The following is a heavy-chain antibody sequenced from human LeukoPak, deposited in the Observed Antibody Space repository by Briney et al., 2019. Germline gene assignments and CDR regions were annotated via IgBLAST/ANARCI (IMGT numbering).Heavy chain of an antibody. D-gene: IGHD4-17*01. V-gene: IGHV4-31*03. CDR3: ARGLTTVTTCYFDY. CDR2: IYYSGST. Sequence: PSETLSLTCTVSGGSISSGGYYWSWIRQHPGKGLEWIGYIYYSGSTYYNPSLKSRVTISVDTSKNQSSLKQSSVTAADTAVYYCARGLTTVTTCYFDYWGQGTLVTVSS. CDR1: GGSISSGGYY. J-gene: IGHJ4*02.